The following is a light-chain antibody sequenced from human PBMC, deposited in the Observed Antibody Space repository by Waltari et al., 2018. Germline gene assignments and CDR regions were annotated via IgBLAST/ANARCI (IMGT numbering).Light chain of an antibody. J-gene: IGLJ1*01. V-gene: IGLV2-14*01. CDR2: EVS. CDR3: SSFTSSSGYV. Sequence: QSALTQPASVSGSPGQSITISCTGTSSDVGGFNYVSWYQQHPGKAPKLMIYEVSNRPSGVSSRFSGSKSGNTASLTISGLQAEDESDYYCSSFTSSSGYVFGTGTKVTVL. CDR1: SSDVGGFNY.